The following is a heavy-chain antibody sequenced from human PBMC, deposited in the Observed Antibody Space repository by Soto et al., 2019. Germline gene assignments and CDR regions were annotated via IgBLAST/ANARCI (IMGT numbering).Heavy chain of an antibody. D-gene: IGHD2-2*01. V-gene: IGHV1-2*02. CDR3: ARGLSSSGGMDV. J-gene: IGHJ6*01. Sequence: QVQLVQSGAEVRKPGASVKVSCQTSGYTFTGYYLHWVRQAPGQGLECMGWINPNSGATKSAQTFQDRVTMTRDTSINTAYMELSNLTSDDTALYYCARGLSSSGGMDVWGQGTTVTVSS. CDR2: INPNSGAT. CDR1: GYTFTGYY.